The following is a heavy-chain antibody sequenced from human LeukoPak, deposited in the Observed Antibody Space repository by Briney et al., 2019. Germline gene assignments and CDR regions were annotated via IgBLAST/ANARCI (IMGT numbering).Heavy chain of an antibody. Sequence: ASVKVSCKASGYTFTSYDISWVRQAPGQGLEWMGWISTYNDNTHYAQKLQGRVTMTTDTSTSTVYMELKSLRCCVRSALSCARFQSRIIAARPGNPAFDYWGRGTLVTVSS. V-gene: IGHV1-18*01. J-gene: IGHJ4*02. CDR1: GYTFTSYD. CDR2: ISTYNDNT. CDR3: ARFQSRIIAARPGNPAFDY. D-gene: IGHD6-6*01.